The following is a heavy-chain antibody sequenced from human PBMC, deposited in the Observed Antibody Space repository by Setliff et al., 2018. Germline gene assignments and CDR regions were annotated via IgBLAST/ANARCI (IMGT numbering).Heavy chain of an antibody. D-gene: IGHD3-3*01. Sequence: LRLSCAASGFTVRSYYMSWVRQAPGKGLEWVSVIYTGGSTYYADSVKGRFTISRDDSNNTLYLQMTSLRAEDTAVYYCARDNGFWSGYSLDYWGQGTLVTVSS. J-gene: IGHJ4*02. CDR1: GFTVRSYY. V-gene: IGHV3-66*01. CDR3: ARDNGFWSGYSLDY. CDR2: IYTGGST.